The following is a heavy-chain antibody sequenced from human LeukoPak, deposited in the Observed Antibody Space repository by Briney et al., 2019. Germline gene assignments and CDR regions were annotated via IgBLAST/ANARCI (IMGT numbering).Heavy chain of an antibody. CDR1: GYSFTSYW. J-gene: IGHJ4*02. D-gene: IGHD3-22*01. V-gene: IGHV5-51*01. CDR3: ARHGREKRRYYYDSSPLRE. Sequence: GESLQISCKGSGYSFTSYWIGWVRQMPGKGLEWMGIIYPGDSDTRYSPSFQGQVTISADKSISTAYLQWSSLKASDTAMYYCARHGREKRRYYYDSSPLREWGQGTLVTVSS. CDR2: IYPGDSDT.